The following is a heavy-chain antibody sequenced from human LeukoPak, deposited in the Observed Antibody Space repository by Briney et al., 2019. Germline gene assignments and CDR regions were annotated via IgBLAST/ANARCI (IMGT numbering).Heavy chain of an antibody. CDR3: ARDSYQEEEWVVVGPLWRVAFDI. Sequence: PGGPLRLSCAASGFTFSSYEMNWVRQAPGKGLEWVSYISSSGSTIYYADSVEGRFTISRDNAKNSLYLQMNSLRAEDTAVYYCARDSYQEEEWVVVGPLWRVAFDIWGQGTMVTVSS. CDR1: GFTFSSYE. D-gene: IGHD6-19*01. J-gene: IGHJ3*02. V-gene: IGHV3-48*03. CDR2: ISSSGSTI.